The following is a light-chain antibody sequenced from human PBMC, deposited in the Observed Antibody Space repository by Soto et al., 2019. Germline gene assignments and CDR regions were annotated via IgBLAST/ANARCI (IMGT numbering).Light chain of an antibody. CDR2: WND. J-gene: IGLJ1*01. CDR1: SSNIGSNY. V-gene: IGLV1-47*01. Sequence: QSVLTQPPSTSGTPGQRVTISCSGGSSNIGSNYVYWYQLLPGTAPKVVIYWNDERPSGVPDRFSGSKSGTSASLAISGLRSEDEADYDCGAWDDRLSGSVFGSGTNVTVL. CDR3: GAWDDRLSGSV.